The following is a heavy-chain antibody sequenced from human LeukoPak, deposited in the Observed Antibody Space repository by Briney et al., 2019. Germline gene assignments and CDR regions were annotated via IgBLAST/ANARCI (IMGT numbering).Heavy chain of an antibody. D-gene: IGHD2-21*02. V-gene: IGHV3-53*01. J-gene: IGHJ6*02. CDR2: IYSGGST. Sequence: PGGSLRLSWAASGFTVSSNYMSWVRQAPGKGLEWVSVIYSGGSTYYADSVKGRFTISRDNSKNTLYLQMNSLRAEDTAVYYCARVDSGVRQDIVVVTASYYYYGMDVWGQGTTVTVSS. CDR1: GFTVSSNY. CDR3: ARVDSGVRQDIVVVTASYYYYGMDV.